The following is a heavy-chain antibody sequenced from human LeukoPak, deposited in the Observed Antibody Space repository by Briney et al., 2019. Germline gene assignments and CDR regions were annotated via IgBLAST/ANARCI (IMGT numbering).Heavy chain of an antibody. CDR3: AADVIYESG. J-gene: IGHJ4*02. CDR2: IVVVSGKT. CDR1: GFTFSNSA. Sequence: ASVKVSCKASGFTFSNSAMQWVRQARGQRLEWIGWIVVVSGKTNYAQKFQERVTITRDMSTSTAYMEVSSLRSEDTAVYYCAADVIYESGWGQGTLVTVSS. D-gene: IGHD2/OR15-2a*01. V-gene: IGHV1-58*02.